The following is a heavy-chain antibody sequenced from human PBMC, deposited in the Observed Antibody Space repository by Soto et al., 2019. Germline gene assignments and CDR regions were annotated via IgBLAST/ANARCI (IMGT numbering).Heavy chain of an antibody. J-gene: IGHJ5*02. CDR3: ASVTSMVRGVIDNWFDP. Sequence: QVPLVQSGAEVKKPGSSVTVSCKASGGTFSSYAIHWVRQAPGHGLEWMGGIIPMYGPAKDAQRLQGRVTITADESTTTVYMELTSLTSQDTAVYYCASVTSMVRGVIDNWFDPWGHGTLVTVSS. D-gene: IGHD3-10*01. CDR1: GGTFSSYA. V-gene: IGHV1-69*01. CDR2: IIPMYGPA.